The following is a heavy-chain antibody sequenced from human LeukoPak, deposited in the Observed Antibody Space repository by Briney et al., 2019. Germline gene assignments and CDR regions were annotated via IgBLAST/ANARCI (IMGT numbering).Heavy chain of an antibody. CDR1: EFTFSSYW. V-gene: IGHV3-74*01. Sequence: GGSLRLSCAASEFTFSSYWMHWVRQAPGKGLVWVSRINTVGSSTTYADSVKGRFTISRDNAKNTLYLQMNSLRAEDTAVYYCARDANGSPDYWGQGTQVTVSS. CDR3: ARDANGSPDY. J-gene: IGHJ4*02. CDR2: INTVGSST. D-gene: IGHD1-26*01.